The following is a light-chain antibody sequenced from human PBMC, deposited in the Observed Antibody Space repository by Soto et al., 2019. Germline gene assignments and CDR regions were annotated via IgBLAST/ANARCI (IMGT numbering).Light chain of an antibody. CDR3: QQYNNWPPLT. V-gene: IGKV3-15*01. Sequence: EIVMTQSPATLSVSPGERATLSCRASQSVSSNLAWYQQKPGQAPRLLIYGASTRATGIPARFSGSGSATEFTLTISSLQXXXXXXXYCQQYNNWPPLTFGGGTKVEIK. CDR1: QSVSSN. CDR2: GAS. J-gene: IGKJ4*01.